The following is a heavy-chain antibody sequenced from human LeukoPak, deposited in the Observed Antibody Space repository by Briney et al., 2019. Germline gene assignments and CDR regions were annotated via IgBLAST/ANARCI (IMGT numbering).Heavy chain of an antibody. CDR2: LSGSGHNT. V-gene: IGHV3-23*01. D-gene: IGHD4-23*01. CDR1: GFAFGSYG. J-gene: IGHJ4*02. CDR3: ARGLHGGNTTFYFDR. Sequence: GSLRLSCAASGFAFGSYGMSWVRQAPGKGLDWVASLSGSGHNTYYADSVKGRFTISRDISQKSLFLQMNTLTAEDSAVYYCARGLHGGNTTFYFDRWGQGALVIVSS.